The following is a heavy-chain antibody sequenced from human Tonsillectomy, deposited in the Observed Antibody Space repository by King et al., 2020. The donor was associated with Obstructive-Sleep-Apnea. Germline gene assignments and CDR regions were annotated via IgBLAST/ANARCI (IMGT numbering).Heavy chain of an antibody. Sequence: VQLVESGGGLVQPGRSLRLSCAASGFTFDEYAMHWVRQAPGKGLEWVSGSSWNSISIGYADSVKGRFTISRDNAKNSLYLHMNTLKAEDTALYYCAKDIYDILPGCDRSGGQGTPVTASS. D-gene: IGHD3-9*01. V-gene: IGHV3-9*01. J-gene: IGHJ4*02. CDR1: GFTFDEYA. CDR2: SSWNSISI. CDR3: AKDIYDILPGCDRS.